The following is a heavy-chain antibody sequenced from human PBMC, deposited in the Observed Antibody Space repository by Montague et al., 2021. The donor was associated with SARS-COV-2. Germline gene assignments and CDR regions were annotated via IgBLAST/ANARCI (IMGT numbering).Heavy chain of an antibody. D-gene: IGHD2-15*01. CDR3: ATRTRYPQNDFGF. CDR2: IYNGGTT. CDR1: GDSIRNSDYS. V-gene: IGHV4-39*01. Sequence: SETLSLTCTVSGDSIRNSDYSWGWVRQPPGKGLEWSVNIYNGGTTFYNPSLKSRVTIFVDTSKNQFSLKLSAVTAADTAVYYCATRTRYPQNDFGFWGQGTLVTVSS. J-gene: IGHJ4*02.